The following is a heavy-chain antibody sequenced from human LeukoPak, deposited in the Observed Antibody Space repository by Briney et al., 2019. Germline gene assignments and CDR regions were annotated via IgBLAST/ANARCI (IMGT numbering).Heavy chain of an antibody. J-gene: IGHJ4*02. CDR3: AKDPGDGYNLSYFDY. CDR2: ISYDGSNK. CDR1: GFTFSSYS. D-gene: IGHD5-24*01. V-gene: IGHV3-30*18. Sequence: PGGSLRLSCAASGFTFSSYSMHWVRQAPGKGLEWVAVISYDGSNKYYADSVKGRFTISRDNSKNTLYLQMNSLRAEDTAVYYCAKDPGDGYNLSYFDYWGQGTLVTVSS.